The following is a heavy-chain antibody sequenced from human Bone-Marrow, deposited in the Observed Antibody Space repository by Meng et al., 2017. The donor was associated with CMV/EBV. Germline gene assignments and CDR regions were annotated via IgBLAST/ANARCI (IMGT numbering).Heavy chain of an antibody. V-gene: IGHV3-11*04. J-gene: IGHJ6*02. Sequence: GESLKISCAASGFTFSDYYMSWIRQAPGKGLEWVSYISSSGSTIYYADSVKGRFTISRDNAKNSLYLQMNSLRAEDTAVYYCARDPKKGHGMDVWGQGTTVTGSS. CDR2: ISSSGSTI. CDR1: GFTFSDYY. CDR3: ARDPKKGHGMDV.